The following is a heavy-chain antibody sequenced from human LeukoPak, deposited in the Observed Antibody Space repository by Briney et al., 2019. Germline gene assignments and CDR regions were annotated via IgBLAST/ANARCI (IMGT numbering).Heavy chain of an antibody. CDR3: ARGPIDLGYCSGGSCYYYYYGMDV. D-gene: IGHD2-15*01. CDR2: INHSGST. J-gene: IGHJ6*02. CDR1: GGSFSGYY. Sequence: PSETLSLTCAVYGGSFSGYYWSWIRQPPGKGLEWIGEINHSGSTNYNPSLKSRVTISVDTSKNQFSLKLSSVTAADTAVYYCARGPIDLGYCSGGSCYYYYYGMDVWGQGTTITVSS. V-gene: IGHV4-34*01.